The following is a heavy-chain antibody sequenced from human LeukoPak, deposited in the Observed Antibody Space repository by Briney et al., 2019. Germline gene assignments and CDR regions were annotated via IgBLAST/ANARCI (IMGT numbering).Heavy chain of an antibody. CDR2: IYYSGST. CDR1: GGSISSSSYY. D-gene: IGHD3-3*01. CDR3: ARQSNEFFEFGAFDI. Sequence: SETLSLTCTVSGGSISSSSYYWGWIRQPPGKGLEWIGYIYYSGSTNYNPSLKSRATISVDTSKNQFSLKLSSVTAADTAVYYCARQSNEFFEFGAFDIWGQGTMVTVSS. J-gene: IGHJ3*02. V-gene: IGHV4-61*05.